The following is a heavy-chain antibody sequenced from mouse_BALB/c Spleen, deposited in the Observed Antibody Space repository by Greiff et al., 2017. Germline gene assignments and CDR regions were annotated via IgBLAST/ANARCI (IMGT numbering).Heavy chain of an antibody. CDR1: GYSITSGYY. D-gene: IGHD2-10*02. V-gene: IGHV3-6*02. J-gene: IGHJ2*01. Sequence: EVKLQESGPGLVKPSQSLSLTCSVTGYSITSGYYWNWIRQFPGNKLEWMGYISYDGSNNYNPSLKNRISITRDTSKNQFFLKLNSVTTEDTATYYCARGVYGNSYFDYWGQGTTLTVSS. CDR2: ISYDGSN. CDR3: ARGVYGNSYFDY.